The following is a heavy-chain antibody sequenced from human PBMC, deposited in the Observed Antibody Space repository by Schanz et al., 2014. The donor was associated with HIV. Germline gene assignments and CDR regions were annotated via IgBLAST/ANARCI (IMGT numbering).Heavy chain of an antibody. CDR3: ARDPYCRTTSCYSTAFDL. V-gene: IGHV3-23*01. CDR2: ISDRGDGT. Sequence: EVQLLESGGGLVQPGKSLRLSCAASGFTFYTYAMTWVRQAPGKGLEWVSTISDRGDGTYYADSMKGRVTISRDNSKNILYLQMNSLRAEDTALYYCARDPYCRTTSCYSTAFDLWGQGTLVTVSS. CDR1: GFTFYTYA. D-gene: IGHD2-2*01. J-gene: IGHJ3*01.